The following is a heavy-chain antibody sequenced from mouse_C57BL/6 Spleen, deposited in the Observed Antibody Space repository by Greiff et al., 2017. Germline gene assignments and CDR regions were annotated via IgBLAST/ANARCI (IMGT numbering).Heavy chain of an antibody. CDR2: IYPGSGST. V-gene: IGHV1-55*01. D-gene: IGHD1-1*01. CDR1: GYTFTSYW. Sequence: VQLQQPGAELVKPGASVKMSCKASGYTFTSYWITWVKQRPGQGLEWIGDIYPGSGSTNYNEKFKSKATLTVDTSSSTAYMQLSSLTSEDSAVYYCARGGSSYDWYFDVWGTGTTVTVSS. J-gene: IGHJ1*03. CDR3: ARGGSSYDWYFDV.